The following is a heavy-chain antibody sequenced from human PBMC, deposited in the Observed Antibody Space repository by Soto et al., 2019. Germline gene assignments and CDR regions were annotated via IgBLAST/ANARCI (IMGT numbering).Heavy chain of an antibody. CDR2: INAGNGNT. CDR3: ARDLGYCSSTSCYLDAFDI. Sequence: QVQLVQSGGGVKKPGASVKVSCKASGYTFTSYAMHWVRQAPGQRLEWMGWINAGNGNTKYSQKFQGRVTITRDTSASTAYMELSSLRSEYTAVYYCARDLGYCSSTSCYLDAFDIWGQGTMVTVSS. D-gene: IGHD2-2*01. V-gene: IGHV1-3*01. J-gene: IGHJ3*02. CDR1: GYTFTSYA.